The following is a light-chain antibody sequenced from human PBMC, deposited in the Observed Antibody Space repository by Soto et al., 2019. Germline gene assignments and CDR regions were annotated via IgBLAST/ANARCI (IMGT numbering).Light chain of an antibody. Sequence: QSALTQPPSVSAAPGQRVTISCSGSSSNIGNNYVSWYQQVPGTAPRLLIYDDKKRPSGIPDRFSGSKSGTSATLGITGLQTGDEADYYCGTWDNYLSAGVFGGGTKLTVL. CDR1: SSNIGNNY. V-gene: IGLV1-51*01. CDR2: DDK. CDR3: GTWDNYLSAGV. J-gene: IGLJ2*01.